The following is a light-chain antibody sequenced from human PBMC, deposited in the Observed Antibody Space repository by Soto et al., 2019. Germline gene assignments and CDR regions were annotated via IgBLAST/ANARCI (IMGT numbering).Light chain of an antibody. J-gene: IGLJ2*01. V-gene: IGLV4-69*01. CDR2: LNSDGSH. Sequence: QLVLTQSPSASASLGASVKLTCTLSSGHSNYAIAWHQQQSEKGPRYLMKLNSDGSHSKRDGLPDRFSGSSSGAERYLTISSRQSAYAADYYCQNWGSAIVVCGGGTKLTV. CDR3: QNWGSAIVV. CDR1: SGHSNYA.